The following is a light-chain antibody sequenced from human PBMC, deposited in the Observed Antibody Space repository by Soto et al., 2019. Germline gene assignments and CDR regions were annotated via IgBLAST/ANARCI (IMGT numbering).Light chain of an antibody. Sequence: QLVLTQPPSVSGAPGQRVTISCTGSSSNIGAGYDVHWYQQLPGTAPRLLIYGKNFRPSGVPDRFSGSKSGTSASLAIVGLQAEDEADYYCQSYDSSLNWVFGGGTKVTVL. CDR3: QSYDSSLNWV. V-gene: IGLV1-40*01. J-gene: IGLJ3*02. CDR2: GKN. CDR1: SSNIGAGYD.